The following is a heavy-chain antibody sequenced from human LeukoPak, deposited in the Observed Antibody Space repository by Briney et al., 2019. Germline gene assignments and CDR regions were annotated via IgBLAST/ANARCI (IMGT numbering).Heavy chain of an antibody. CDR1: GYTFTGYY. CDR2: INPNSGGT. Sequence: ASVKVSCKASGYTFTGYYMHWVRQAPGQGLEWMGWINPNSGGTNYAQRFQGRVTMTRDTSISTAYMELSRLRSDDTAVYYCARDLSKSSSWYNYWGQGTLVTVSS. J-gene: IGHJ4*02. CDR3: ARDLSKSSSWYNY. V-gene: IGHV1-2*02. D-gene: IGHD6-13*01.